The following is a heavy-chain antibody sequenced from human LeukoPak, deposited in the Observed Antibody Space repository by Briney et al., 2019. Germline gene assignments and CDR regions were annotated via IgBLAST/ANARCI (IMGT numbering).Heavy chain of an antibody. D-gene: IGHD5-24*01. CDR2: IYAGGDT. Sequence: QPGGSLRLSCAPSGFTVSSDHMSWVRQSPGKGLEWVSTIYAGGDTFYADSVQGRFTISRDNSKNTLYFQMNSLRAEDTAVYYCTTGRDAYKSGYWGEGTLVTVSS. CDR3: TTGRDAYKSGY. J-gene: IGHJ4*02. CDR1: GFTVSSDH. V-gene: IGHV3-66*01.